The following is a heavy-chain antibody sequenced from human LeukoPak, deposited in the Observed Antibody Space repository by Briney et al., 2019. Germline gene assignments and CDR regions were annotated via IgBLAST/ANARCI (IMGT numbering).Heavy chain of an antibody. CDR2: INYSGNT. V-gene: IGHV4-59*08. D-gene: IGHD6-13*01. J-gene: IGHJ4*02. Sequence: NPSETPSLTCTVSGGSISHYYWSWIRQPPGKGLEWIAYINYSGNTDYNPSLKSRVTISVDTSKNHFSLKLNSVTAADTAVYYCARLNVLDSSVLHHFDHWGQGTLVTVSS. CDR3: ARLNVLDSSVLHHFDH. CDR1: GGSISHYY.